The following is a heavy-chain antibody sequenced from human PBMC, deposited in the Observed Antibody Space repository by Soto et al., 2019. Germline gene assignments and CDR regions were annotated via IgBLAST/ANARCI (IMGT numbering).Heavy chain of an antibody. D-gene: IGHD4-17*01. CDR2: IYYSGST. J-gene: IGHJ4*02. CDR3: ARNGYDGDYGRFDY. Sequence: PSETLSLTCTVSGGSISSGGYYWSWIRQHPGKGLEWIGYIYYSGSTYYNPSLKSRVTISVDTSKNQFSLKLSSVTAADTAVYYCARNGYDGDYGRFDYWGQGTLVTVSS. V-gene: IGHV4-31*03. CDR1: GGSISSGGYY.